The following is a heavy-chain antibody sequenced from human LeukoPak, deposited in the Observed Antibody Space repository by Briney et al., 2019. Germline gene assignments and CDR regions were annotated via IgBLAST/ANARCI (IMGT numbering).Heavy chain of an antibody. D-gene: IGHD2-15*01. Sequence: GGSLRLSCAASGFTFSSYAMSWVRQAPGKGLEWVSAISGSGGSTYYADSVKGRFTISRDNSKDTLYLQMNSLRAEHTAEYYCANHCSGGSCYYFDYWGQGTLVTVSS. J-gene: IGHJ4*02. CDR2: ISGSGGST. CDR3: ANHCSGGSCYYFDY. V-gene: IGHV3-23*01. CDR1: GFTFSSYA.